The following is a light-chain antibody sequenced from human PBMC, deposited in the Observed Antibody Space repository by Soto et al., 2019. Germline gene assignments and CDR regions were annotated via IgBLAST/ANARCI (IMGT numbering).Light chain of an antibody. Sequence: EVLMTQSPATLSGSPGERDTLSCRASQTVLTRLAWYQQKPGQAPRLLIYGASTRATGIPARFRGSGSGTEFTLTISSLQSEDFAVYYCQQYNNWPITFGQGTRLEIK. J-gene: IGKJ5*01. V-gene: IGKV3-15*01. CDR1: QTVLTR. CDR3: QQYNNWPIT. CDR2: GAS.